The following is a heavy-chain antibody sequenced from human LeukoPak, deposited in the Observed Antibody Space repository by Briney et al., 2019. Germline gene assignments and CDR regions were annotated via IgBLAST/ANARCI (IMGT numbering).Heavy chain of an antibody. V-gene: IGHV1-2*02. D-gene: IGHD3-16*01. J-gene: IGHJ4*02. CDR3: AREGLGELTLDY. Sequence: ASVKVSCKASGYTFTAYSMHWVRQAPGQGLEYMGWLNPNSGDTNYAQKFQGRVTMTRDTSMSTAYMELSGLRFDNTAVYYCAREGLGELTLDYWGQGTLVTVSS. CDR2: LNPNSGDT. CDR1: GYTFTAYS.